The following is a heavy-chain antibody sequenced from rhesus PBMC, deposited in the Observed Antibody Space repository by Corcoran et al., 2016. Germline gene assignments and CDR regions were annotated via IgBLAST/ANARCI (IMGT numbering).Heavy chain of an antibody. Sequence: QLQLQESGPGLVKPSETLSLTCAVSGYSIRSGYGWSWIRQPPGKGLEWIGYISYSGSNSYNPSLKSRVTSSRDTSKNQFSLKLSSVTAADTAVYYCARDTLYYYSGSPIDYWGQGVLVTVSS. CDR1: GYSIRSGYG. CDR2: ISYSGSN. V-gene: IGHV4-122*02. D-gene: IGHD3-16*01. J-gene: IGHJ4*01. CDR3: ARDTLYYYSGSPIDY.